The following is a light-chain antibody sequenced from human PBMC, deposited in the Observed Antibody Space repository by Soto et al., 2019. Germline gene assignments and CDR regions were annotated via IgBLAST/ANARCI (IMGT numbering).Light chain of an antibody. CDR3: QQYFSSELT. CDR2: DVF. Sequence: VVLTQSPGTLSLSPGQRATISCRASQVLSSNYLAWYQQRPGQAPRLLIYDVFSRATGIPDRFSGSGSGSDFTLTISRLEPEDSGVYYCQQYFSSELTFGGGTKVELK. CDR1: QVLSSNY. V-gene: IGKV3-20*01. J-gene: IGKJ4*01.